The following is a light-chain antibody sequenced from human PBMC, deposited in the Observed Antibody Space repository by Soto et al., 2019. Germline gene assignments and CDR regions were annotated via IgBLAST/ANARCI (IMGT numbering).Light chain of an antibody. Sequence: DIQMTQSPSTLSASVGDRVTITCRASQSISMWLAWYQQKPGKAPKLLIYKASNLQSGVPSRFSGSESGTEFTLTISSLQPDDFATYYCHQYNNYPYTFGQGTKLEIK. CDR1: QSISMW. CDR2: KAS. CDR3: HQYNNYPYT. J-gene: IGKJ2*01. V-gene: IGKV1-5*03.